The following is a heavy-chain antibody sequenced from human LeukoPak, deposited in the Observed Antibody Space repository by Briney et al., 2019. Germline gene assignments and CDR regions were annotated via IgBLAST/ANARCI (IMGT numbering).Heavy chain of an antibody. CDR3: ARNPSASGRNSYYGVDV. V-gene: IGHV3-74*01. J-gene: IGHJ6*02. CDR1: GFSRRYW. CDR2: INEDGTYT. D-gene: IGHD6-13*01. Sequence: PGGSLRLSCVDSGFSRRYWMHWVRQVPGKGLVWVSRINEDGTYTSYADSVKGRFTISRDNAKNSLYLQMNSLRTEDTAVYYCARNPSASGRNSYYGVDVWGQGTTVTVSS.